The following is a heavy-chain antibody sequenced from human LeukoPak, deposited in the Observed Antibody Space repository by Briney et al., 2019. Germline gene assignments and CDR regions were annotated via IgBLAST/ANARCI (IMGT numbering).Heavy chain of an antibody. J-gene: IGHJ4*02. CDR1: GGSISSGDYY. Sequence: SQNLSLTCTVSGGSISSGDYYWSWIRQPPGTGLEWIGYIYYSGSTDYNPSLKSRVTISVDTSKKQFSLKLSSVTAADTAVYYCARADYDYVWGSYRYYYFDYWGQGTLVTVSS. V-gene: IGHV4-30-4*01. CDR2: IYYSGST. D-gene: IGHD3-16*02. CDR3: ARADYDYVWGSYRYYYFDY.